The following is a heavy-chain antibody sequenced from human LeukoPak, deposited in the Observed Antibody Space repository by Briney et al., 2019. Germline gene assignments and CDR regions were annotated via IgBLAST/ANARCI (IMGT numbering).Heavy chain of an antibody. J-gene: IGHJ4*02. CDR2: ISSSSSTI. CDR3: ARLRNIPYCSSTSCYGGYFDY. D-gene: IGHD2-2*01. Sequence: GGSLRLSCAASGFTFSDYAMHWVRQGPGKGLEWVSYISSSSSTIYYADSVKGRFTISRDNAKNSLYLQMNSLRAEDTAVYYCARLRNIPYCSSTSCYGGYFDYWGQGTLVTVSS. CDR1: GFTFSDYA. V-gene: IGHV3-48*01.